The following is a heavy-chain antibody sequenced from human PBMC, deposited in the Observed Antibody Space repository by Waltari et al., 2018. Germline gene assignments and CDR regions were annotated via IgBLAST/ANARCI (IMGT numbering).Heavy chain of an antibody. CDR2: INHSGST. CDR1: GGSFSGYY. CDR3: ARGVTIFGVVITHFDY. Sequence: QVQLQQWGAGLLKPSETLSLTCAVYGGSFSGYYWSWIRQPPGKGLEWIGEINHSGSTNCNPSLKSRVTRSVDTSKNQFSRKLSSVTAADTAVYYCARGVTIFGVVITHFDYWGQGTLVTVSS. V-gene: IGHV4-34*01. J-gene: IGHJ4*02. D-gene: IGHD3-3*01.